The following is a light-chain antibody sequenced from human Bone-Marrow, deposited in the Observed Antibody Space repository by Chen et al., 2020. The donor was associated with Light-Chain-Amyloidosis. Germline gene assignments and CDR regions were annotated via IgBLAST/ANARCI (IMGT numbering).Light chain of an antibody. V-gene: IGLV1-40*01. J-gene: IGLJ3*02. Sequence: SVLTQPPSVSGAPGQRLTISCTGSSSNIGANYDVHWYQQLPGTAPKLLIFGTTNRPSGVPDRFSGSKSGTSASLAITGLQAEDEADYYCQSYDRSLSGSVFGGGTKLTVL. CDR1: SSNIGANYD. CDR2: GTT. CDR3: QSYDRSLSGSV.